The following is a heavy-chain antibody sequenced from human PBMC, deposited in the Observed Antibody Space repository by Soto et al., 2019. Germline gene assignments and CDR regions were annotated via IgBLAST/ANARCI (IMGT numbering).Heavy chain of an antibody. CDR1: GFTFSTYA. D-gene: IGHD2-15*01. CDR2: ISGSGGNT. Sequence: PGGSLRLSCAGSGFTFSTYAMSWVRQAPGKGLEWVSAISGSGGNTYYADSVKGRFTISRDNSKNTLHLQINSLRAEDTAVYYCAKDSVQNYCSGGTCCPDGWFDSWGQGTLVTVSS. CDR3: AKDSVQNYCSGGTCCPDGWFDS. J-gene: IGHJ5*01. V-gene: IGHV3-23*01.